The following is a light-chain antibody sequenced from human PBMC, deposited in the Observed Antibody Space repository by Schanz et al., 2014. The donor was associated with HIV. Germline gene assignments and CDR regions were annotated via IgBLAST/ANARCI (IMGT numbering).Light chain of an antibody. CDR3: LQDYNYPFT. V-gene: IGKV3-11*01. CDR1: QSVSSF. Sequence: EIVLTQSPATLSLSPGERATLSCRARQSVSSFLAWYQQKPGQAPRLLIYDASNRAAGIPARFSGSGSGTDFTLTISGLQPEDFGTYYCLQDYNYPFTFGPGTKVEIK. CDR2: DAS. J-gene: IGKJ3*01.